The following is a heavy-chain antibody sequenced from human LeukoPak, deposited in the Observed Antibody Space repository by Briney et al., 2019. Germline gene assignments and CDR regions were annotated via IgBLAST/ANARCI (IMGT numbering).Heavy chain of an antibody. V-gene: IGHV1-8*01. Sequence: EASVTVSCTASGYTFTSYDINWVRQATGQGLEWMGWMNPNSGNTGYAQKFQGRVTMTRDTSTSTVYMELSSLRSEDTAVYYCAREVIAVAGTDWYFDLWGRGTLVTVSS. CDR1: GYTFTSYD. CDR3: AREVIAVAGTDWYFDL. D-gene: IGHD6-19*01. J-gene: IGHJ2*01. CDR2: MNPNSGNT.